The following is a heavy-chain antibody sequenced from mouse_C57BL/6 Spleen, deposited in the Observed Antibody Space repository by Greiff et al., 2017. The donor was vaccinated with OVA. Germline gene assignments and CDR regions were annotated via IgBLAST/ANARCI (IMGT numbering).Heavy chain of an antibody. Sequence: QVQLQQSGAELVKPGASVKLSCKASGYTFTSYWMHWVKQRPGQGLEWIGMIHPNSGSTNYNEKFKSKATLTVDKSSSTAYMQLSSLTSEDSAVYYCARQAVVAKFAYWGQGTLVTVSA. CDR1: GYTFTSYW. V-gene: IGHV1-64*01. J-gene: IGHJ3*01. CDR3: ARQAVVAKFAY. D-gene: IGHD1-1*01. CDR2: IHPNSGST.